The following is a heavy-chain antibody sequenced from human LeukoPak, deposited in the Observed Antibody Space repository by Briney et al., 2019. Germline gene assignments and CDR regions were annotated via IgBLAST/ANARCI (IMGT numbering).Heavy chain of an antibody. Sequence: GGSLRLSCAASGFTLSGNSINWARQAPGKGLVWVSSFYDDGTTFYADSVKGRFTISSDNAKNTVYLQMNSLRGEDTAVYYCTGSGGNTYWGQGTMVTVSS. J-gene: IGHJ3*01. D-gene: IGHD6-19*01. V-gene: IGHV3-74*01. CDR3: TGSGGNTY. CDR1: GFTLSGNS. CDR2: FYDDGTT.